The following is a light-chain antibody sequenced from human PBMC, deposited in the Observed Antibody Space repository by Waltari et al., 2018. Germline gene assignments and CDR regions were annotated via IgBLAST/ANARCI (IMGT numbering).Light chain of an antibody. Sequence: EIVLTQSPATLSLSPGDRATLSCRASQSLGKYLIWYQQKPGQAPRLLHYASSIRATGIPDRCSGSRSGTDFSLTISSLEPEDFAVYYCQKNEALPATFGQGTKVEIK. CDR3: QKNEALPAT. CDR2: ASS. CDR1: QSLGKY. V-gene: IGKV3-20*01. J-gene: IGKJ1*01.